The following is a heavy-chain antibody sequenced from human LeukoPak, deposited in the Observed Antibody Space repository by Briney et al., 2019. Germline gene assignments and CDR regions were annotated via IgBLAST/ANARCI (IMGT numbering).Heavy chain of an antibody. J-gene: IGHJ4*02. CDR3: ARVRGQLVGSYYFDY. CDR2: IYYSGST. D-gene: IGHD6-13*01. Sequence: SETLSLTCTVSGGSISSYYWSWIRQPPGKGLEWIGYIYYSGSTNYNPSLKSRVTISVDTSKTQFSLKVSSVTAADTAVYYCARVRGQLVGSYYFDYWGQGTLVTVSS. CDR1: GGSISSYY. V-gene: IGHV4-59*01.